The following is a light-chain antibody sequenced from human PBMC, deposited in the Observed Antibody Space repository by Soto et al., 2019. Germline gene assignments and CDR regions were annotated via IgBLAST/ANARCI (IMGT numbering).Light chain of an antibody. CDR2: AVS. CDR1: QGISSY. Sequence: DIQLTQSPSFLSASVGDRVTITCRASQGISSYFAWYQQKPGKAPKLLIYAVSTLQCGVPSRFSGSASGTEFTLTISSLQPEDFATYYCQQLNSYRLTFGGGTKVEIK. CDR3: QQLNSYRLT. J-gene: IGKJ4*01. V-gene: IGKV1-9*01.